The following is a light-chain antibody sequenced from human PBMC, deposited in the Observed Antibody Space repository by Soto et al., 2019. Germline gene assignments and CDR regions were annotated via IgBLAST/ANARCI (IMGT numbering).Light chain of an antibody. Sequence: QSALTQPASVSGSPGQSITISCTGTSSDVGSYNPVSWYQQHPGKAPKLMIYEVSKRPSGVSNRFSGSKSGNTASLTISGLQAEDEADYYCCSYAGSSTSLVFGTGTKVTVL. CDR3: CSYAGSSTSLV. CDR1: SSDVGSYNP. CDR2: EVS. V-gene: IGLV2-23*02. J-gene: IGLJ1*01.